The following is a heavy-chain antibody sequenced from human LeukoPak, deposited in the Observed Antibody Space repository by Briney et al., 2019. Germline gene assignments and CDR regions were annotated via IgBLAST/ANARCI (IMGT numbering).Heavy chain of an antibody. CDR2: ISGIGGST. CDR3: AKDVRYYGSGREILPNKFDY. Sequence: GGSLRLSCAASGFTFSSYAMSWVRQAPGKGLEWVSAISGIGGSTYYADSVKGRFTISRDNSKNTLYLQMNSLRAEDTAVYYCAKDVRYYGSGREILPNKFDYWGQGTLVTVSS. D-gene: IGHD3-10*01. J-gene: IGHJ4*02. V-gene: IGHV3-23*01. CDR1: GFTFSSYA.